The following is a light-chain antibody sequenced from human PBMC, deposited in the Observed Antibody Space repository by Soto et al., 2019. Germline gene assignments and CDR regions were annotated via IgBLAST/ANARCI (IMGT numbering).Light chain of an antibody. J-gene: IGKJ4*01. Sequence: DIQMTQSPSSLSASVGDRVTITCQASQDITMYLNWYQQKPGKAPKLLIYDASNLQTGVPSRFSGSGYGTDFTLTISSLQPEDFAVYYCQQDYNLPPLTFGGGTKVDIK. CDR1: QDITMY. CDR2: DAS. CDR3: QQDYNLPPLT. V-gene: IGKV1-33*01.